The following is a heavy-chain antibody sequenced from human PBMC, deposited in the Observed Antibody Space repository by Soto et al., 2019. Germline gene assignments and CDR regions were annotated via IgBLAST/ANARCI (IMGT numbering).Heavy chain of an antibody. Sequence: GEYRKIACKGSGYSFTSCWIGWVRQMPGKGLDCMGIIYPGDSDTRYSPSFQGQVTISADKSIITAYLQWSSLKASDTAMYYCARQSISAAGVRYWGHGGLDNVST. V-gene: IGHV5-51*01. CDR1: GYSFTSCW. CDR2: IYPGDSDT. CDR3: ARQSISAAGVRY. J-gene: IGHJ4*01. D-gene: IGHD6-13*01.